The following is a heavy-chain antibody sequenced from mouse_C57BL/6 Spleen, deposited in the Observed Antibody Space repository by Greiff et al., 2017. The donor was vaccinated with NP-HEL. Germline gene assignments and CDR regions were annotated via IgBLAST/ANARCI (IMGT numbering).Heavy chain of an antibody. Sequence: VQLQQPGAELVKPGASVKLSCKASGYTFTSYWMQWVKQRPGQGLEWIGEIDPSDSYTNYNQKFKGKATLTVDTSSSTAYMQLSSLTSEDSAVYYCARHYYGSRRGYFDYWGQGTTLTVSS. J-gene: IGHJ2*01. CDR3: ARHYYGSRRGYFDY. V-gene: IGHV1-50*01. CDR1: GYTFTSYW. D-gene: IGHD1-1*01. CDR2: IDPSDSYT.